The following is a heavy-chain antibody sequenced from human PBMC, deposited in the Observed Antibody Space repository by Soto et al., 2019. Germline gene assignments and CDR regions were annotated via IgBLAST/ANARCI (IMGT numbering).Heavy chain of an antibody. V-gene: IGHV1-24*01. CDR3: ATDRGDFWSGYWAHYGMDV. CDR2: FDPEDGEA. CDR1: GYTLTELS. J-gene: IGHJ6*02. D-gene: IGHD3-3*01. Sequence: GASVKVSCKVSGYTLTELSMHWVRQAPGKGLEWMGGFDPEDGEAIYAQKFQGRVTMTEDTSTDTAYMELSSLRSEDTAVYYCATDRGDFWSGYWAHYGMDVWGQGTTVTVSS.